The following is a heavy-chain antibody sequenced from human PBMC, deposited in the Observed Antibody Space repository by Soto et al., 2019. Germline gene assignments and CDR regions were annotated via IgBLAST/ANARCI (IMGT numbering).Heavy chain of an antibody. D-gene: IGHD4-17*01. Sequence: ASVKVACKASGYTFTSYGISWVRHAPGQGLEWMGWISAYNGNTNYAQKLQGRVTMTTDTSTSTAYMELRSLRSDDTAVYYCARDMTTVTTRAFDIWGQGTMVTVSS. CDR3: ARDMTTVTTRAFDI. CDR1: GYTFTSYG. J-gene: IGHJ3*02. CDR2: ISAYNGNT. V-gene: IGHV1-18*01.